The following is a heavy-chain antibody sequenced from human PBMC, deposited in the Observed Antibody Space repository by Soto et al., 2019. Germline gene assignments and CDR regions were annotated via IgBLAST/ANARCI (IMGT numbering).Heavy chain of an antibody. CDR2: INNDGSNA. CDR1: GFTFSNSW. D-gene: IGHD2-15*01. CDR3: ARDRGYDAHDYYYNAMDV. Sequence: GGSLRLSCRGSGFTFSNSWMHWVRHTPGKGLVWVSRINNDGSNAAYADSVKGRFTISRDNAKNTLYMYMNFLRAEDTAVYYCARDRGYDAHDYYYNAMDVWGQGTMVTVSS. V-gene: IGHV3-74*01. J-gene: IGHJ6*02.